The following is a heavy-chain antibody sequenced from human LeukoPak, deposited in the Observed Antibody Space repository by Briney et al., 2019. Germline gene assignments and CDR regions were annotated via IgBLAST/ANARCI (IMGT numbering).Heavy chain of an antibody. D-gene: IGHD3-9*01. CDR3: ARDKNYDILTGYYKEYYFDY. CDR2: ITPIFGIA. V-gene: IGHV1-69*04. CDR1: AATFGSYA. J-gene: IGHJ4*02. Sequence: ASVKLSCKASAATFGSYAISWVRQAPGQGLEWMGTITPIFGIANYAHKFQGRVTITADKSTSTAYMELSSLRSQDTAVYYCARDKNYDILTGYYKEYYFDYWGQGTLVTVSS.